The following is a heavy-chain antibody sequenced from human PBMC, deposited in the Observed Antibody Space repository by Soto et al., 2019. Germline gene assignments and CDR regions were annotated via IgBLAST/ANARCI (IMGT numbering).Heavy chain of an antibody. V-gene: IGHV2-26*01. D-gene: IGHD2-2*01. CDR3: ALIKDSSKTDCYVAAFHP. J-gene: IGHJ5*02. CDR1: GLSLSNGRLG. CDR2: IFSNDDK. Sequence: QVTLKESGPVLVKPTETLTLTCTVSGLSLSNGRLGVSWIRQQPGKAVEWLAHIFSNDDKSYSTSLKTRLTNSEHTSRSQVVLTMTNMDPVDSASYYCALIKDSSKTDCYVAAFHPRGQGTLVTVSS.